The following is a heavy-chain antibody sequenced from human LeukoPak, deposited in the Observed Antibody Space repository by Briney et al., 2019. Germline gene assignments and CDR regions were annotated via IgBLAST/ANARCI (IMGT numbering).Heavy chain of an antibody. Sequence: ASVKVTCKASGYTFTSYGISWVRQAPGQGLEWMGWISAYNSNTNYAQKLQGRVTMTTDTSTSTAYMELRSLRSDDTAVYYCTRDMHTGARYCSSTSCYWAYWGQGTLVTVSS. J-gene: IGHJ4*02. CDR2: ISAYNSNT. CDR3: TRDMHTGARYCSSTSCYWAY. V-gene: IGHV1-18*01. D-gene: IGHD2-2*01. CDR1: GYTFTSYG.